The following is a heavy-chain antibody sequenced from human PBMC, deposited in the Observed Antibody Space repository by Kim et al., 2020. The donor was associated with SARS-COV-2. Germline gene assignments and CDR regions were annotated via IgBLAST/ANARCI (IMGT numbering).Heavy chain of an antibody. CDR1: GFGVSVNY. CDR2: ISSGGSA. J-gene: IGHJ6*02. D-gene: IGHD6-13*01. V-gene: IGHV3-53*01. Sequence: GGSLRLSCAASGFGVSVNYMTWVRQAPGKGLEWVSLISSGGSAYYADPVKGRFTISRDTSKNTLDLQMSSLTVEDTAVYYCARGRASTWSIRSYGMDVWGQGTTVTVS. CDR3: ARGRASTWSIRSYGMDV.